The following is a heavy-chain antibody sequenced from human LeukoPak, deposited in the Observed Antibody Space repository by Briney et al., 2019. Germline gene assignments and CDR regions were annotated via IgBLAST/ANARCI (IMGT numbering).Heavy chain of an antibody. CDR3: ARDHVKLGSTFHPFDAFDV. J-gene: IGHJ3*01. CDR1: GYTFTASG. CDR2: VNTNTGNP. Sequence: ASVKVSCKASGYTFTASGLCWVRQAPGQGLEWMGWVNTNTGNPTYAQGFTGRFVFSLDTSVSTAYLQISSLKAEGTAVYYCARDHVKLGSTFHPFDAFDVWGQGTLVTVSS. D-gene: IGHD2/OR15-2a*01. V-gene: IGHV7-4-1*02.